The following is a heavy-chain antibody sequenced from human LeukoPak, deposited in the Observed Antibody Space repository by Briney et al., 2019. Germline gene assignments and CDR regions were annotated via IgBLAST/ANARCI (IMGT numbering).Heavy chain of an antibody. J-gene: IGHJ4*02. CDR2: IIPIFGTA. CDR1: GGTFSNHA. V-gene: IGHV1-69*13. Sequence: SVKVSCKASGGTFSNHAVSWVRQAPGQGLEWMGGIIPIFGTANYAQKFQGRVTITADESTSTAYMELSSLRSEDTAVYYCATPPYYYGSGSLYFDYWGQGTLVTVSS. CDR3: ATPPYYYGSGSLYFDY. D-gene: IGHD3-10*01.